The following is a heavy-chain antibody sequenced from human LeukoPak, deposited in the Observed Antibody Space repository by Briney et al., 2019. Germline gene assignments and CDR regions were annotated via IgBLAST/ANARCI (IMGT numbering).Heavy chain of an antibody. D-gene: IGHD3-22*01. V-gene: IGHV6-1*01. CDR3: AREGSDGYLFDY. Sequence: SQTLSLTCAISGDSVSSNSATWDWIRQSPSRGLEWLGRTYYGSKWYNDYAVSVKSRVTINPDTSKNQFSLQLNSVTPEDTAVYYCAREGSDGYLFDYWGQGSLVIVSS. CDR2: TYYGSKWYN. J-gene: IGHJ4*02. CDR1: GDSVSSNSAT.